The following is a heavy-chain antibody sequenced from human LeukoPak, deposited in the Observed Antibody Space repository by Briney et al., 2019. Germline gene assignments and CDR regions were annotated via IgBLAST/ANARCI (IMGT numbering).Heavy chain of an antibody. CDR1: GFIFSSYA. CDR2: ISSSSSTI. Sequence: GGSLRLSCAASGFIFSSYAMSWVRQAPGKGLEWVSYISSSSSTIYYADSVKGRFTISRDNAKNSLYLQMNSLRAEDTAVYYCAREGANGGYYPGPPDYWGQGTLVTVSS. J-gene: IGHJ4*02. D-gene: IGHD3-22*01. CDR3: AREGANGGYYPGPPDY. V-gene: IGHV3-48*04.